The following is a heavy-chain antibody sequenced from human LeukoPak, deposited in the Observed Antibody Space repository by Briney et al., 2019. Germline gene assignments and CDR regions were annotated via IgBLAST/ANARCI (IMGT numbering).Heavy chain of an antibody. CDR3: VKGRGSGYSKMGIFDY. CDR1: GFTFSSYA. CDR2: LSGSGSST. D-gene: IGHD3-22*01. V-gene: IGHV3-23*01. Sequence: GGSLRLSCAGSGFTFSSYAMNWVRQAPGQGLEWVPGLSGSGSSTYYADSVKGRFTVSRDDSKNTLYLQMNSLRAEDTAIYYCVKGRGSGYSKMGIFDYWGQGTLVTVSS. J-gene: IGHJ4*02.